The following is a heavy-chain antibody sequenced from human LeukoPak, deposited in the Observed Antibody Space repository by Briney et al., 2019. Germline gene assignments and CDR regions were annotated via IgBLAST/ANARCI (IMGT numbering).Heavy chain of an antibody. CDR2: IVVGSGNT. V-gene: IGHV1-58*02. CDR3: AAGTGYYDSSGNFDY. Sequence: RASVKVSCKASGFTFTSSAMQWVRQARGQRLEWIGWIVVGSGNTNYAQKFQERVTITRDMSTSTAYMELSSLRSEDTAVYYCAAGTGYYDSSGNFDYWGQGTLVTVSS. D-gene: IGHD3-22*01. J-gene: IGHJ4*02. CDR1: GFTFTSSA.